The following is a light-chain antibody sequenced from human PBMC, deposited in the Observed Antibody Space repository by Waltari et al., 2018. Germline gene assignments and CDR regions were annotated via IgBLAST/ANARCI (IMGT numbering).Light chain of an antibody. V-gene: IGLV3-21*03. CDR3: QVWDSSSDHVV. CDR1: NNESKR. J-gene: IGLJ2*01. Sequence: SYVLTPPPSVSVAPGKTARITCGGQNNESKRVHLYQQKPGQAPVLVVYVDSDRPSGIPERFSGSNSGNTTTLTISRVEAGDEADYYCQVWDSSSDHVVFGGGTKLTVL. CDR2: VDS.